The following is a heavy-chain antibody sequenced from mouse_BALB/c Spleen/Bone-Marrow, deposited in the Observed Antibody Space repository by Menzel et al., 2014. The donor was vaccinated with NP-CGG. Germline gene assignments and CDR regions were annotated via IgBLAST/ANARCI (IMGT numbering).Heavy chain of an antibody. CDR3: TRGEDY. CDR2: IDPANGNT. V-gene: IGHV14-3*02. CDR1: GFNIKDTF. Sequence: VQLQQSGAELVKPGASVKLSCTGSGFNIKDTFMHWVKQRPEQGLEWIGRIDPANGNTKYDPKFQGKATITADTSSNTAYLHLISLTSEDTAVYYCTRGEDYWGQGTTLAVSS. J-gene: IGHJ2*01.